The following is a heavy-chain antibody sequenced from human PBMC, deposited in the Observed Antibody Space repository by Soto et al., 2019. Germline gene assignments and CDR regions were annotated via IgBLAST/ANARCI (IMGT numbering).Heavy chain of an antibody. D-gene: IGHD3-16*01. CDR1: GFTFSSYG. CDR2: ISYDGSNK. J-gene: IGHJ6*02. Sequence: GGSLRLSCAASGFTFSSYGMHWVRQAPGKGLEWVAVISYDGSNKYYADSVKGRFTISRDNSKNTLYLQMNSLRAEDTAVYYCAKGGGKNYYYYGMDVWGQGTTVTVSS. V-gene: IGHV3-30*18. CDR3: AKGGGKNYYYYGMDV.